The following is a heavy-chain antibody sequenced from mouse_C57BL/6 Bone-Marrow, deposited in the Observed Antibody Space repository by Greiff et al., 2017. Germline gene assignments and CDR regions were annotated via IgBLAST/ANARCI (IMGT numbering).Heavy chain of an antibody. Sequence: VQLQQSGAELVRPGTSVKVSCKASGYAFTNYLIEWVKQRPGQGLEWIGVINPGSGGTNYNEKFKGKATLTADKSSSTAYMQLSSLTSEDSAVYFCARDYYGYDGGDYWGQGTTLTVSS. V-gene: IGHV1-54*01. CDR1: GYAFTNYL. CDR2: INPGSGGT. D-gene: IGHD2-2*01. CDR3: ARDYYGYDGGDY. J-gene: IGHJ2*01.